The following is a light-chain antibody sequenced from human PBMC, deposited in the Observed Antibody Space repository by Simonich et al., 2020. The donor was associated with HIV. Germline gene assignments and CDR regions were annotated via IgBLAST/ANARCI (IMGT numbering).Light chain of an antibody. Sequence: DIVMTQSPDSLAVSLGERATINCKSSQTFLYSSNNKNYLAWYQQKPGQPPKLLIYWASTRQSGVLDRFSGSGSGTDFTLTISSLQAEDVAVYYCQQYYSTPGTFGQGTKVEIK. J-gene: IGKJ1*01. CDR1: QTFLYSSNNKNY. CDR3: QQYYSTPGT. V-gene: IGKV4-1*01. CDR2: WAS.